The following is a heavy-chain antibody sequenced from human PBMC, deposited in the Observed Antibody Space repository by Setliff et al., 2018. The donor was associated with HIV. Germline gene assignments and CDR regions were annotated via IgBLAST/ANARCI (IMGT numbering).Heavy chain of an antibody. V-gene: IGHV4-4*07. CDR3: ALTGHRLLCGYMDV. CDR2: LYVSGDT. J-gene: IGHJ6*03. Sequence: PSETLSLTCYVTDDPISSYYWSWVRQPAGKGLEWIGRLYVSGDTNYNPSLKSRVTMSLDTSKKHFSLNLKSVTAADTAVYYCALTGHRLLCGYMDVWGKGTTVTVSS. D-gene: IGHD2-15*01. CDR1: DDPISSYY.